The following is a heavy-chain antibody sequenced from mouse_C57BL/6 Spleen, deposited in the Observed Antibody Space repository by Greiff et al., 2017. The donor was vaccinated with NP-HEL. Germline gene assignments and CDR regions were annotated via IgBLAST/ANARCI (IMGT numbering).Heavy chain of an antibody. J-gene: IGHJ4*01. Sequence: QVQLQQPGAELVKPGASVKLSCKASGYTFTSYWMHWVKQRPGQGLEWIGMIHPNSGSTNYNEKSKSKATLTVDKSSSTAYMQLSSLTSEDSAVYYCARGDDGIYYYAMDYWGQGTSVTVSS. CDR1: GYTFTSYW. CDR3: ARGDDGIYYYAMDY. V-gene: IGHV1-64*01. CDR2: IHPNSGST. D-gene: IGHD2-3*01.